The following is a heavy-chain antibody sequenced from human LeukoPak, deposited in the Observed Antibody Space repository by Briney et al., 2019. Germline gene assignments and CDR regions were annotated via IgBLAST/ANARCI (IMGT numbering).Heavy chain of an antibody. V-gene: IGHV3-30*18. Sequence: GRSLRLSCAASGFTFSNYGVHWVRQAPGKGLEWVAVISFDGSNKYYADSVKGRFTISRDNSKNTLFLKMNSLRVEDTAVYYCAKGYGQQLVNNWFDPWGQGTLVTVSS. CDR1: GFTFSNYG. D-gene: IGHD6-13*01. CDR2: ISFDGSNK. J-gene: IGHJ5*02. CDR3: AKGYGQQLVNNWFDP.